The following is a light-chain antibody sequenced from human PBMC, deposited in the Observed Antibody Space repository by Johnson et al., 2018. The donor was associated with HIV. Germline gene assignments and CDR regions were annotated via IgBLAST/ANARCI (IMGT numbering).Light chain of an antibody. J-gene: IGLJ1*01. V-gene: IGLV1-51*02. CDR3: GTWDSSLSTSV. Sequence: QSVLTQPPSVSAAPGQKVTISCSGRSSNIGSNSVSWYQQLPGTAPKLLIYENNKRPSGIPDRFSGSKSGTSATLGITGLQTGDEADYYCGTWDSSLSTSVVGTGTKASVL. CDR2: ENN. CDR1: SSNIGSNS.